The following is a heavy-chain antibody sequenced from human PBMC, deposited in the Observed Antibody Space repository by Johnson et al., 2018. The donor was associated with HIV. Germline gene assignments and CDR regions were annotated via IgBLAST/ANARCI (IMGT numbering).Heavy chain of an antibody. D-gene: IGHD6-25*01. Sequence: VQLVESGGGLVQPGGSLRLSCAASGFTFSSFGMQWVRQAPGKGLAWVSGISWNSGSIGYADSVKGRFTISRDNAKNSLYLQMNSLRAEDTALYYCFLGQTQRGDAFDIWGQGTMVTVSS. CDR2: ISWNSGSI. V-gene: IGHV3-9*01. CDR1: GFTFSSFG. CDR3: FLGQTQRGDAFDI. J-gene: IGHJ3*02.